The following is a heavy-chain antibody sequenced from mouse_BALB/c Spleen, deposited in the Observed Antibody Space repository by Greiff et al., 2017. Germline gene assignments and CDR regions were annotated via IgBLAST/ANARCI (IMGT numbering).Heavy chain of an antibody. V-gene: IGHV1S81*02. CDR3: TREWHGRAWFAY. J-gene: IGHJ3*01. Sequence: QVQLQQSGAELVKPGASVKLSCKASGYTFTSYYMYWVKQRPGQGLEWIGEINPSNGGTNFNEKFKSKATLTVDKSSSTAYMQLSSLTSEDSAVYYCTREWHGRAWFAYWGQGTLVTVSA. CDR1: GYTFTSYY. CDR2: INPSNGGT. D-gene: IGHD1-1*02.